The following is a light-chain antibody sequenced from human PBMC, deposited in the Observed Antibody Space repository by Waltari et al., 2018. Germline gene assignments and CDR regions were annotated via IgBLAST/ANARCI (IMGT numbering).Light chain of an antibody. Sequence: QSALTQPASVSGSPGQSITISCTGTSSDVGGYNYVSWYQQHPGKAPTLMIYDVSKRPSGVSNRSSGSKSGNTTSLTIAGRQSEDEADYYCCSYAGSYVVFVGGTKLTVL. CDR3: CSYAGSYVV. V-gene: IGLV2-23*02. CDR1: SSDVGGYNY. J-gene: IGLJ2*01. CDR2: DVS.